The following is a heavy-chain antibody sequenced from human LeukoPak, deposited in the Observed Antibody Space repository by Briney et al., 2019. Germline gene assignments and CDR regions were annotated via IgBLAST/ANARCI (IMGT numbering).Heavy chain of an antibody. J-gene: IGHJ6*02. CDR1: GYTLTELS. V-gene: IGHV1-24*01. D-gene: IGHD3-3*01. Sequence: ASVKVSCKVSGYTLTELSMHWVRQAPGKGLEWMGGFDPEDGETIYAQKFQGRVTMTEDTSTDTAYMELRSLRSDDTAVYYCARDSIFGVASHYYYGMDVWGQGTTVTVSS. CDR2: FDPEDGET. CDR3: ARDSIFGVASHYYYGMDV.